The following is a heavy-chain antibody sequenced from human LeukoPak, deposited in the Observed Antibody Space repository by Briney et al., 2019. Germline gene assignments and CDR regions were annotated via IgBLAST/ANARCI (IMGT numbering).Heavy chain of an antibody. CDR2: IYYSGST. D-gene: IGHD5-12*01. CDR1: GGSISSYY. J-gene: IGHJ4*02. Sequence: SETLSLTCTVSGGSISSYYWSWIRQPPGKGLEWIGYIYYSGSTNYNPSLKSRVTISVDTSKNQFSLKLSSVTAADTAVYYCARGTVAILFDYWGQGTLVTVSS. CDR3: ARGTVAILFDY. V-gene: IGHV4-59*01.